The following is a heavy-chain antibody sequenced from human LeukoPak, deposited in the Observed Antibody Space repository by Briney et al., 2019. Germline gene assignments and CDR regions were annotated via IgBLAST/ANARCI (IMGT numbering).Heavy chain of an antibody. CDR2: ISSSSSTI. CDR1: EFTFSSYS. CDR3: AGLDYDILTGPNDY. J-gene: IGHJ4*02. V-gene: IGHV3-48*01. Sequence: GGSLRLSCAASEFTFSSYSMNWVRQAPGKGLEWVSYISSSSSTIYYADSVKGRFTISRDNAKNSLYLQMNSLRAEDTAVYYCAGLDYDILTGPNDYWGQGTLDTVSS. D-gene: IGHD3-9*01.